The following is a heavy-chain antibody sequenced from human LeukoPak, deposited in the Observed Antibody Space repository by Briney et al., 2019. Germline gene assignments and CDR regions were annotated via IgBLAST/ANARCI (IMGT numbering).Heavy chain of an antibody. CDR1: GFTFSSYG. J-gene: IGHJ3*02. Sequence: GGSLRLSCAASGFTFSSYGIHWVRLAPGKGLEWVAVISDDGTRKYYADSVQGRFTISRDNSKNTLYLQMNSLRAEDMAAYYCARESSGYAFDIWGQGTMVTVSS. V-gene: IGHV3-30*03. CDR2: ISDDGTRK. CDR3: ARESSGYAFDI. D-gene: IGHD6-19*01.